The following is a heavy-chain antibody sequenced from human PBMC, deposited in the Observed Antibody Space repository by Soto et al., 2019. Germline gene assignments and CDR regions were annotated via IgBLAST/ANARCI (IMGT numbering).Heavy chain of an antibody. CDR2: IWYDGSNK. Sequence: PGGSLRLSCAASGFTFSSYGMHWVRQAPGKGLEWVAVIWYDGSNKYYADSLKGRFTISRDNSKKTLYLQVNSLRAEDTAVYFCARDDYDSSGYYYVDVWGQGTTVTVSS. CDR3: ARDDYDSSGYYYVDV. D-gene: IGHD3-22*01. J-gene: IGHJ6*03. V-gene: IGHV3-33*01. CDR1: GFTFSSYG.